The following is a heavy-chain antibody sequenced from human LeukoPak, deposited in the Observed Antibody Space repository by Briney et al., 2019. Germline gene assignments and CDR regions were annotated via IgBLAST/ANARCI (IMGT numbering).Heavy chain of an antibody. CDR1: GYTFTSYG. Sequence: SVKVSCKASGYTFTSYGISWVRQAPGQGLEWMGGIIPIFGTANYAQKFQGRVTITADESTSTAYMELSSLRSEDTAVYYCARDNEYSSSGPLDYWGQGTLVTVSS. CDR3: ARDNEYSSSGPLDY. J-gene: IGHJ4*02. D-gene: IGHD6-6*01. V-gene: IGHV1-69*13. CDR2: IIPIFGTA.